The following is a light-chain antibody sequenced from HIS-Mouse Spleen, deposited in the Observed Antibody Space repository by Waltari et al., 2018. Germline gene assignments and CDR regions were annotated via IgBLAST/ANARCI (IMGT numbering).Light chain of an antibody. J-gene: IGLJ2*01. CDR3: CSYAGSYTLV. CDR2: DVS. V-gene: IGLV2-11*01. CDR1: SSDVGGYNY. Sequence: QSALTQPRSVSGSPGQSVTIPCTVTSSDVGGYNYVSWYQQPPGKAPTLMIYDVSKRPSGVPDRFSGSKSGNTASLTISGLQAEDEADYYCCSYAGSYTLVFGGGTKLTVL.